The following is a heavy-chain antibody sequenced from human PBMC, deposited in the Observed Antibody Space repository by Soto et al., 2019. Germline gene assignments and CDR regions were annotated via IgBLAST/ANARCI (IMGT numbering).Heavy chain of an antibody. J-gene: IGHJ4*02. CDR3: VRHLLYNWNAFEY. Sequence: QVQLVESGGGVVQPGTSLRLSCAASGFEFTSYAMHWVRQAPGKGLEWVSLVSYGTANTYYADSVKGRFTISRDNSKNTVYLQMDSLSPEDTAVYYCVRHLLYNWNAFEYWGQGTLVTVSS. V-gene: IGHV3-30-3*01. CDR1: GFEFTSYA. D-gene: IGHD1-20*01. CDR2: VSYGTANT.